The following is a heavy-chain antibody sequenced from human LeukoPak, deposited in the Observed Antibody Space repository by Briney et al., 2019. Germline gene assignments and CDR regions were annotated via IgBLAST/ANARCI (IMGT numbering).Heavy chain of an antibody. CDR3: ARDGVDSSGYRDAFDI. CDR2: IYYSGST. J-gene: IGHJ3*02. CDR1: GGSISSGDYY. D-gene: IGHD3-22*01. V-gene: IGHV4-30-4*01. Sequence: SETLSLTCTVSGGSISSGDYYWSWIGQPPGKGLEWIGYIYYSGSTYYNPSLKSRVTISVDTSKNQFSLKLSSVTAADTAVYYCARDGVDSSGYRDAFDIWGQGTIVTVSS.